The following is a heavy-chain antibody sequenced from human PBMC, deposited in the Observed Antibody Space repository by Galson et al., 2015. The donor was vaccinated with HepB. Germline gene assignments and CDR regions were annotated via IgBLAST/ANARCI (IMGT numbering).Heavy chain of an antibody. D-gene: IGHD3-22*01. Sequence: SLRLSCAASGFTFSSYWMHWVRQAPGKGLVWVSRINSDGSSTSYADSVKGRFTISRDNAKNTLYLQMNSLRAEGTAVYYCARHGYYYDSSGYYYGWFDPWGQGTLVTVSS. CDR1: GFTFSSYW. CDR3: ARHGYYYDSSGYYYGWFDP. J-gene: IGHJ5*02. CDR2: INSDGSST. V-gene: IGHV3-74*01.